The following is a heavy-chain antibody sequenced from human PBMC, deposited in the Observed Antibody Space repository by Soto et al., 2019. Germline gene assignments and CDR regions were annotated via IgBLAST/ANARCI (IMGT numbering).Heavy chain of an antibody. Sequence: PGGYLRLSCAASGFTFSDYYMSWIRQAPGKGLEWVSSITSSGSTTYYTDSVKGRFTISRDNAKNSLYLQMNSLRAEDTAVYYCASERYSYGPYYFDYWGQGT. CDR3: ASERYSYGPYYFDY. CDR1: GFTFSDYY. J-gene: IGHJ4*02. CDR2: ITSSGSTT. V-gene: IGHV3-11*01. D-gene: IGHD5-18*01.